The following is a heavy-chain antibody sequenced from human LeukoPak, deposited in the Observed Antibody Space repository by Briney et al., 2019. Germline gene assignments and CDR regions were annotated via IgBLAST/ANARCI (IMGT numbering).Heavy chain of an antibody. Sequence: ASVTVSCKSSGYIFTTYCISGVRQARGQGRDGMGGVSDNNDDTNYAQKLQGRVTITTHTSTNTGYIELRSLRSDAEGVYHCARYFCHSGTNWNDVLDVSGEGRMLTVSS. CDR2: VSDNNDDT. CDR1: GYIFTTYC. CDR3: ARYFCHSGTNWNDVLDV. D-gene: IGHD2-8*01. V-gene: IGHV1-18*01. J-gene: IGHJ3*01.